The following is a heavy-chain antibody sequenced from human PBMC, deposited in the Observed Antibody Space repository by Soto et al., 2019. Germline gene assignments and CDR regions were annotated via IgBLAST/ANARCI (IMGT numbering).Heavy chain of an antibody. D-gene: IGHD3-16*01. J-gene: IGHJ6*02. Sequence: GGSLRLSCASSGFTFSGSAMHWVRQASGKGLEWVGRIRSKANSYATAYAASVKGRFTISRDDSKNTAYLQMNNLGVEDTAVYYCARDPLGGNYDYGIDVWGQGT. CDR2: IRSKANSYAT. V-gene: IGHV3-73*01. CDR3: ARDPLGGNYDYGIDV. CDR1: GFTFSGSA.